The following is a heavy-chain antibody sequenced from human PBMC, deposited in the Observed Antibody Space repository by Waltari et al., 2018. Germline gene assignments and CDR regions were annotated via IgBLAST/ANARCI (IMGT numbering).Heavy chain of an antibody. CDR2: INPSGGST. J-gene: IGHJ4*02. CDR3: ARDLAAAGTKFDY. CDR1: GGTFSSYA. Sequence: QVQLVQSGAEVKKPGSSVKVSCKASGGTFSSYAISWVRQAPGQGLEWMGRINPSGGSTSYAQKFQGRVTMTRDTSTSTVYMELSSLRSEDTAVYYCARDLAAAGTKFDYWGQGTLVTVSS. V-gene: IGHV1-46*01. D-gene: IGHD6-13*01.